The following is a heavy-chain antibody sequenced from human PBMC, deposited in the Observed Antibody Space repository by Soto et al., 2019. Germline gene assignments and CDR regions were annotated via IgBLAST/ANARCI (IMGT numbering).Heavy chain of an antibody. CDR3: AKYSGSLSIAAA. D-gene: IGHD1-26*01. CDR2: IASRPEGYTT. CDR1: GFTFSDSA. V-gene: IGHV3-73*02. J-gene: IGHJ5*02. Sequence: EVQLVESGGGLVQPGGSLKLSCAASGFTFSDSAIHWVRQAPGKGLEWVGRIASRPEGYTTTYGASVTGRVTVSRDDSENTAYLQMHSLKTEDTAVYYCAKYSGSLSIAAALGQGTLVTVSS.